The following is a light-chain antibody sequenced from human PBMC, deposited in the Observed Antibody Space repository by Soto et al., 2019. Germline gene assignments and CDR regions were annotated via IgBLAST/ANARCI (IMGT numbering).Light chain of an antibody. CDR1: SSDVGGYDS. J-gene: IGLJ1*01. V-gene: IGLV2-8*01. Sequence: QSALTQPPSASGSPGQSVTISCTGTSSDVGGYDSVSWFQQHPGKAPKLMVYEVSSRPSGVPDRFSGSKSGNTASLTVSGLQAEDEADYYCSSYAGSNNYVFGTGTKVTVL. CDR3: SSYAGSNNYV. CDR2: EVS.